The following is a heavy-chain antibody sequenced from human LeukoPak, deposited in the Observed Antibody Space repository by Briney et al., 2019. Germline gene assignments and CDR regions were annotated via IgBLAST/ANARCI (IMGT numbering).Heavy chain of an antibody. CDR1: GFTFNNYG. Sequence: GGSLRLSCAVSGFTFNNYGMHWVRQAPGKGLEWVAVIRYDGSNKYYADSVKGRFTISRDNSKNTLYLQMNSLSAEDTAVYYCAKDLSPLYYYYGMDVWGQGTTVTVSS. CDR2: IRYDGSNK. CDR3: AKDLSPLYYYYGMDV. J-gene: IGHJ6*02. V-gene: IGHV3-30*02.